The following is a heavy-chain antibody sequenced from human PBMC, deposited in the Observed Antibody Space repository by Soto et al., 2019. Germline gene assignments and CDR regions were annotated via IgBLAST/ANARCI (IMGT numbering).Heavy chain of an antibody. D-gene: IGHD6-19*01. Sequence: SGPTLVNPTQTLTLTCTFSGLSLSTSGMCVSWIRQPPGKALEWLALIDWDDDKYYSTSLKTRLTINPDTSKNQFSLQLNSVTPEDTAVYYCARDTRLLSGWYYYGMDVWGQGTTVTVSS. CDR1: GLSLSTSGMC. V-gene: IGHV2-70*02. J-gene: IGHJ6*02. CDR2: IDWDDDK. CDR3: ARDTRLLSGWYYYGMDV.